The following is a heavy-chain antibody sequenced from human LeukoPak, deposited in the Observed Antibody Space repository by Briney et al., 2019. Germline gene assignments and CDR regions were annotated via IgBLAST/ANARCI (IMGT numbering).Heavy chain of an antibody. Sequence: SETLSLTCTVSGGSVSSGSYYWSWIRQPPGKGLEWIGYVSYRGDTNYNPSLKSRVTISVDTSKNQFSLKLTSVTAADTAVYYCARPYSSNWYDAFHIWGQGTMVTVSS. CDR1: GGSVSSGSYY. CDR2: VSYRGDT. V-gene: IGHV4-61*01. D-gene: IGHD6-13*01. J-gene: IGHJ3*02. CDR3: ARPYSSNWYDAFHI.